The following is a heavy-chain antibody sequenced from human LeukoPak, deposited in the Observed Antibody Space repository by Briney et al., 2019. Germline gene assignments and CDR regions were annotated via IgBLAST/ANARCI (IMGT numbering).Heavy chain of an antibody. CDR2: IWYDGSNK. CDR3: ARFYDSSGYYYPDAFDI. J-gene: IGHJ3*02. D-gene: IGHD3-22*01. CDR1: GFTFSSYG. V-gene: IGHV3-33*01. Sequence: GGSLRLSCAASGFTFSSYGMHWVRQAPGKGLEWVAVIWYDGSNKYYADSVKGRFTISRDNSKNTLYLQMNSLRAEDTAVYYCARFYDSSGYYYPDAFDIWGQGTMVTVSS.